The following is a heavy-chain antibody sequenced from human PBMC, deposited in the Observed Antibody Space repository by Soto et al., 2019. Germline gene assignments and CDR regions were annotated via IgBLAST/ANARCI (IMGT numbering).Heavy chain of an antibody. J-gene: IGHJ6*02. Sequence: PGGSLRLSCAASGFTFSPHAMHWVRQGPGKGLEWVALISYEGSNKYYADSVKGRFTISRDNSKNTMYLQMNSLRAEDTAVYYCAXERNTGYDYSYYYGMDVWGPGTTVTVSS. CDR2: ISYEGSNK. CDR3: AXERNTGYDYSYYYGMDV. V-gene: IGHV3-30-3*01. CDR1: GFTFSPHA. D-gene: IGHD5-18*01.